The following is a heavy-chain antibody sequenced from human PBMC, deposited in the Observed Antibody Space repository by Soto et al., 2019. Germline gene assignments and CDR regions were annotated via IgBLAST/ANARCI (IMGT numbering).Heavy chain of an antibody. CDR1: GFTFSTYY. CDR2: ITSGSTST. J-gene: IGHJ6*02. V-gene: IGHV3-11*05. Sequence: QVQLVESGGGLVKPGGSLSLSCEASGFTFSTYYMSWIRQAPGKGLERVSTITSGSTSTAYADSVKGRFTISRDDAKNSLYLQMNSLRAEDTALYYCAREYYYTMDVWGQGTTVTVSS. CDR3: AREYYYTMDV.